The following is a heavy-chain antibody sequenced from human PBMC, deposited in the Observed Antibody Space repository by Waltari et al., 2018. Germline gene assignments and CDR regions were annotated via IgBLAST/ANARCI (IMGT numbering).Heavy chain of an antibody. D-gene: IGHD6-6*01. CDR1: GYTFTGYY. CDR3: ARVNTYSSSSGDYYYMDV. Sequence: QVQLVQSGAEVKKPGASVKVSCKASGYTFTGYYMHWVRQAPGQGLEWMGRINPNRGGTNYAQKFQGRVTMTRDTSISTAYMELSRLRSDDTAVYYCARVNTYSSSSGDYYYMDVWGKGTTVTVSS. J-gene: IGHJ6*03. CDR2: INPNRGGT. V-gene: IGHV1-2*06.